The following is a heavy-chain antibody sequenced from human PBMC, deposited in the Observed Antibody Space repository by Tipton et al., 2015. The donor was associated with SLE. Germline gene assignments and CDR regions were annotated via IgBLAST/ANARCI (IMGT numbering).Heavy chain of an antibody. V-gene: IGHV4-34*08. Sequence: LRLSCTASGFTFGDYAMSWIRQPPGKGLEWIGEISHTGSTNFNPSLKSRVAISADTSKRQFSLKLSSVTAADTAVYYCATRGSSSWYFFDYWGQGTLVTVSS. J-gene: IGHJ4*02. CDR3: ATRGSSSWYFFDY. D-gene: IGHD6-13*01. CDR1: GFTFGDYA. CDR2: ISHTGST.